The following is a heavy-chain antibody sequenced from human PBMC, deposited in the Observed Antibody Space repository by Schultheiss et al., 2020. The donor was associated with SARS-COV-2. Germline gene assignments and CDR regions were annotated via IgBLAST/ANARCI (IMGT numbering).Heavy chain of an antibody. CDR1: GGSISSSRYY. J-gene: IGHJ4*02. CDR2: IYYSGST. D-gene: IGHD5-12*01. CDR3: ARDRRGGYDSGIDY. V-gene: IGHV4-30-4*01. Sequence: SETLSLTCSVSGGSISSSRYYWSWIRQPPGKGLEWIGYIYYSGSTYYNPSLKSRVTISVDTSKNQFSLKLSSVTAADTAVYYCARDRRGGYDSGIDYWGQGTLVTVSS.